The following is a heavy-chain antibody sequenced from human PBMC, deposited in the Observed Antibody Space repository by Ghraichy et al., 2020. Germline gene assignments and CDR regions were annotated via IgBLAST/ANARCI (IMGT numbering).Heavy chain of an antibody. CDR1: GDSVSSASYY. Sequence: SETLSLTCTVSGDSVSSASYYWSWIRQPPGKGLEWIGNIYYSGNTNYNPFLKSRVPISIDTSTNQFSLKLSSVTAADTAVYYCARDHCIGGNCYSTYYGVDLWGQGTTVTVPS. CDR3: ARDHCIGGNCYSTYYGVDL. V-gene: IGHV4-61*01. CDR2: IYYSGNT. D-gene: IGHD2-15*01. J-gene: IGHJ6*02.